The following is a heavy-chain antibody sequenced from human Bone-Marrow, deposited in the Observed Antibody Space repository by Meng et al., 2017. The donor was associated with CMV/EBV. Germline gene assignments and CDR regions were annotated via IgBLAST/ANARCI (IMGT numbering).Heavy chain of an antibody. CDR2: IIPIFGTA. CDR3: ARGKGELELLDAFDI. CDR1: GGTFSSNA. D-gene: IGHD1-7*01. V-gene: IGHV1-69*05. J-gene: IGHJ3*02. Sequence: SAKVSCKASGGTFSSNAISWVRQAPGQGLEWMGGIIPIFGTANYAQKFQGRVTITTDESTSTAYMELSSLRSEDTAVYYCARGKGELELLDAFDIWGQGTMVTVSS.